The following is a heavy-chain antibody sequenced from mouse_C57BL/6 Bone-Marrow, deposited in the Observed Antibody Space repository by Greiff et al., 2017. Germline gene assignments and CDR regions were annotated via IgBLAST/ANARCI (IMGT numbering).Heavy chain of an antibody. D-gene: IGHD2-2*01. CDR3: ARREVSTMVTGYTMDY. J-gene: IGHJ4*01. CDR2: ISNGGGST. Sequence: EVQLQESGGGLVQPGGSLKLSCAASGFTFSDYYMYWVRQTPEKRLEWVAYISNGGGSTYYPDTVKGRFTISRDNAKNTLYLQISRLNSEDTAMYYGARREVSTMVTGYTMDYWGQGTSVTVSS. CDR1: GFTFSDYY. V-gene: IGHV5-12*01.